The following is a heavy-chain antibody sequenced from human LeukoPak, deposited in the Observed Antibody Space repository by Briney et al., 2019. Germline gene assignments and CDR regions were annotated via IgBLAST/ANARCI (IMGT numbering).Heavy chain of an antibody. CDR2: IYHSGST. V-gene: IGHV4-38-2*01. CDR1: GYSISSGYY. J-gene: IGHJ5*02. Sequence: SETLSLTCAVSGYSISSGYYWSWIRQPPGKGLEWIGSIYHSGSTYYNPSLKSRVTISVDTSKNQFSLKLSSVTAADTAVYYCASGYGSGSYYDEYWFDPWGQGTLVTVSS. D-gene: IGHD3-10*01. CDR3: ASGYGSGSYYDEYWFDP.